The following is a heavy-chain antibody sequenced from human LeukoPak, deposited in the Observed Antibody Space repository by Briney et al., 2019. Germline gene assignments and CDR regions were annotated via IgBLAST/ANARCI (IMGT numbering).Heavy chain of an antibody. V-gene: IGHV3-11*01. CDR3: ARDQSPGSYYYYYGMDV. Sequence: EGSLRLSCAASGFTFSDYYVSWIRQAPGKGLEWVSYISSSGSTIYYADSVKGRFTISRDNAKSSLYLQMNSLRAEDTAVYYCARDQSPGSYYYYYGMDVWGQGTTVTVSS. D-gene: IGHD3-10*01. CDR1: GFTFSDYY. J-gene: IGHJ6*02. CDR2: ISSSGSTI.